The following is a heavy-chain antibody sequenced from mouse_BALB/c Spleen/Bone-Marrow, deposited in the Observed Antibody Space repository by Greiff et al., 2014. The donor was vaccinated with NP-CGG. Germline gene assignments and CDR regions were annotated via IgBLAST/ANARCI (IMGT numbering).Heavy chain of an antibody. CDR3: ASSYYYGSSLYAMDY. CDR2: IDPENGNT. Sequence: LQETGAELVRPGALVKLSCKASGFNIKDYYMHWVKQRPEQGLEWIGWIDPENGNTIYDPKFQGKASITAETSSNTAYLQLSSLTSEDTAVYYCASSYYYGSSLYAMDYWGQGTSVTVSS. D-gene: IGHD1-1*01. J-gene: IGHJ4*01. CDR1: GFNIKDYY. V-gene: IGHV14-1*02.